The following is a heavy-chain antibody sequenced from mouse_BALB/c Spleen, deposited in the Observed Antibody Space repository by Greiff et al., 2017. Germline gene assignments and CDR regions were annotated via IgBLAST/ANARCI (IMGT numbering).Heavy chain of an antibody. Sequence: EVMLVESGGGLVKPGGSLKLSCAASGFTFSSYAMSWVRQTPEKRLEWVASISSGGSTYYPDSVKGRFTISRDNARNILYLQMSSLRSEDTAMYYCARYYDGNYAMDYWGQGTSVTVSS. CDR1: GFTFSSYA. V-gene: IGHV5-6-5*01. J-gene: IGHJ4*01. D-gene: IGHD1-1*01. CDR3: ARYYDGNYAMDY. CDR2: ISSGGST.